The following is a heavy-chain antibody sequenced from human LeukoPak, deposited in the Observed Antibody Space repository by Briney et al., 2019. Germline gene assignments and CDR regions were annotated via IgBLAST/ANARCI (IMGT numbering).Heavy chain of an antibody. D-gene: IGHD6-25*01. J-gene: IGHJ4*02. CDR2: VYYGRSP. V-gene: IGHV4-39*02. CDR1: GDSISRSTYY. Sequence: SETLFLTCTVSGDSISRSTYYWAWIRQPPGKGLEWIGSVYYGRSPYFNPSLESRATISVDTSKNHFSLKMSSVTAADTAVYYCARSSGTGTFSYWGQGTLVTVSS. CDR3: ARSSGTGTFSY.